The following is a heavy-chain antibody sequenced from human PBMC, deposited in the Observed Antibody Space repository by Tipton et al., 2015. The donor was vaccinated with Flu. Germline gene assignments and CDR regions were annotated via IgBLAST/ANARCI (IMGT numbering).Heavy chain of an antibody. V-gene: IGHV3-33*01. Sequence: SLRLSCAASGFTFSSHGMHWVRQAPGKGLEWVAVIWYDGSNKYYADSVKGRFTTSRDNSKNTLYLQMNSLRAEDTAVYYCARDGGDEQQLPTGFFDYWGQGTLVTVSS. J-gene: IGHJ4*02. CDR2: IWYDGSNK. D-gene: IGHD6-13*01. CDR1: GFTFSSHG. CDR3: ARDGGDEQQLPTGFFDY.